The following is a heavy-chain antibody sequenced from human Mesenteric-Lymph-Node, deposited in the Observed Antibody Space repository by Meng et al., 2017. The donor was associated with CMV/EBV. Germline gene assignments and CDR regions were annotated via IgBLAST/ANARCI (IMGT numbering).Heavy chain of an antibody. D-gene: IGHD2-2*01. J-gene: IGHJ6*02. CDR2: ISYDGSNK. Sequence: SCKASGYSFTSYYMHWVRQAPGKGLEWVAVISYDGSNKYYADSVKGRFTISRDNSKNTLYLQMNSLRAEDTAVYYCARDRGYCSSTSCYFYYGMDVWGQGTTVTVSS. CDR1: GYSFTSYY. CDR3: ARDRGYCSSTSCYFYYGMDV. V-gene: IGHV3-30*04.